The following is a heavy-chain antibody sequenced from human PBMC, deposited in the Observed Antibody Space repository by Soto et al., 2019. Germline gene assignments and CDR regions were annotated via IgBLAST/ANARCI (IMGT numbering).Heavy chain of an antibody. Sequence: ASVKVSCKASGYSFSNNDVTWVRQATGQGLEWMGWMNPGSGDTGYAQKFQGRVTMTRDISIATAYMELSSLRSDDTAIYYCARMATFGSLNWFDPWGQGTLVTVSS. D-gene: IGHD3-16*01. CDR3: ARMATFGSLNWFDP. J-gene: IGHJ5*02. CDR2: MNPGSGDT. V-gene: IGHV1-8*01. CDR1: GYSFSNND.